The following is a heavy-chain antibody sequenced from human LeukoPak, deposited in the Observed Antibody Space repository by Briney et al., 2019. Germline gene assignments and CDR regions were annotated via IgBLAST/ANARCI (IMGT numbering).Heavy chain of an antibody. CDR1: GGSINSKDHF. V-gene: IGHV4-39*07. CDR3: ARVLWFGDRSEYSWFDP. Sequence: KSSGTLSLTCTVSGGSINSKDHFWGWVRQPPGKGLEWIGTIYYSGSTYHNPSLKSRVDISLDGSKNQFSLKLSSVTAADTAVYYCARVLWFGDRSEYSWFDPWGQGALVTVSS. D-gene: IGHD3-10*01. J-gene: IGHJ5*02. CDR2: IYYSGST.